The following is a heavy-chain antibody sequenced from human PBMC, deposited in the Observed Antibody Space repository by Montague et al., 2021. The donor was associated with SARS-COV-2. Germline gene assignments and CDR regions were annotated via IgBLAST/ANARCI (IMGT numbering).Heavy chain of an antibody. CDR3: AREATSWVGELIGVWFDP. V-gene: IGHV4-4*07. D-gene: IGHD3-10*01. J-gene: IGHJ5*02. Sequence: NNNPTLTSRVTMSVDTSKNQFSLNLNSVTAADTAVYYCAREATSWVGELIGVWFDPWGQGNLVTVSS.